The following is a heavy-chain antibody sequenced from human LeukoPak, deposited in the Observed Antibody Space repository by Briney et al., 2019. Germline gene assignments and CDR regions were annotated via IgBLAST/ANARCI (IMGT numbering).Heavy chain of an antibody. Sequence: SETLSLTCAVYGGSFSGYYWSWIRQPPGKGLEWIGEINHSGSTNYNPSLKSRVTISVDTSKNQFSLKLSSVTAADTAVYYCAKKRVDNGMVNEESFGNLGQGTMVTVSS. D-gene: IGHD5-18*01. CDR1: GGSFSGYY. CDR3: AKKRVDNGMVNEESFGN. V-gene: IGHV4-34*01. J-gene: IGHJ3*02. CDR2: INHSGST.